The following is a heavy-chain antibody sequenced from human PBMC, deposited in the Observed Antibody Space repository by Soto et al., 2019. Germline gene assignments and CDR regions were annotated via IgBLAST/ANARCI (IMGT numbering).Heavy chain of an antibody. CDR1: GFTFSSYG. CDR3: AKASGRPWSSDL. D-gene: IGHD1-26*01. Sequence: GGSLRLSCAASGFTFSSYGMHWVRQAPGKGLEWVAVISYDGSNKYYADSVKGRFTISRDNSKNTLYLQMNSLRAEDTAVYYCAKASGRPWSSDLWGRGPLVTVSS. CDR2: ISYDGSNK. V-gene: IGHV3-30*18. J-gene: IGHJ2*01.